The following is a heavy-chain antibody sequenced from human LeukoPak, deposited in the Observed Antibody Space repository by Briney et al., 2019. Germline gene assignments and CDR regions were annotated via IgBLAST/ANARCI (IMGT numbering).Heavy chain of an antibody. CDR2: IIPIFGIA. Sequence: SVKVCCKASGGTFSSYVISWVRQAPGQGLEWMGRIIPIFGIANYAQKFQGRVTITADKSTSTAYMELSSLRSEDTAVYYCARAGQYCGGDCFYFHYWGQGTLVTVSS. J-gene: IGHJ4*02. V-gene: IGHV1-69*04. CDR1: GGTFSSYV. CDR3: ARAGQYCGGDCFYFHY. D-gene: IGHD2-21*02.